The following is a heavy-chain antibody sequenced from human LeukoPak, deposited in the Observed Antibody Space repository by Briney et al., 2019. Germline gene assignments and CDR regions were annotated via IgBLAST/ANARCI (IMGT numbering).Heavy chain of an antibody. J-gene: IGHJ5*02. CDR2: VYYSGST. CDR1: GGSISSSGYY. Sequence: PSETLSLTCTVSGGSISSSGYYWGWLRQPPGKGLEWIGNVYYSGSTYYNPSLKSRVTISVDTSKNQFSLKLSSVTAADTAVYYCARHDYGAKWFDPWGQGTLVTVSS. D-gene: IGHD4-17*01. CDR3: ARHDYGAKWFDP. V-gene: IGHV4-39*01.